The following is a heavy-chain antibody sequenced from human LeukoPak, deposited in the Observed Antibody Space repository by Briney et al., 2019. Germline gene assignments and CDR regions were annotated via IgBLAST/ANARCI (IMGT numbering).Heavy chain of an antibody. CDR2: IKPDGSDK. CDR1: GFTVSSNY. V-gene: IGHV3-7*03. CDR3: AKLRGVVTTWDY. J-gene: IGHJ4*02. D-gene: IGHD5-12*01. Sequence: GGSLRLSCAASGFTVSSNYMSWVRQAPGKGLEWVASIKPDGSDKYYVDSLKGRFTISRDNAKNSLYLQMNSLRAEDTAVYYCAKLRGVVTTWDYWGLGTLVTVSS.